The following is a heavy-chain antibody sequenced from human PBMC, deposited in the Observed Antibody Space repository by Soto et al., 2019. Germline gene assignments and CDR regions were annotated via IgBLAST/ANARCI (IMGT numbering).Heavy chain of an antibody. CDR2: IFWDDDK. J-gene: IGHJ5*02. D-gene: IGHD3-10*01. CDR1: GFSLSTSGAG. V-gene: IGHV2-5*02. CDR3: AHSLWFWDFSWFDP. Sequence: QITLKESGPTLVKPTQTLTLTCTFSGFSLSTSGAGVGWIRQPPGKALEWLALIFWDDDKRYSPSLKNRLTITKDTSKNQVVLTMTNMDPVDTATYYCAHSLWFWDFSWFDPWGQGTLVTVSS.